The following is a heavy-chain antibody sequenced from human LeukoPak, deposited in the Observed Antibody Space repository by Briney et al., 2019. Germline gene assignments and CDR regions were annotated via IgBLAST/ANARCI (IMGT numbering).Heavy chain of an antibody. V-gene: IGHV3-48*01. CDR1: GFTFSSYS. Sequence: GGPLRLSCAASGFTFSSYSMNWVRQAPGKGLEWVSYISSSSSTIYYADSVKGRFTISRDNAKNSLYLQMNSLRAEDTAVYYCARGLRATIRPIDQGGDWGQGTLVTVSS. CDR3: ARGLRATIRPIDQGGD. CDR2: ISSSSSTI. J-gene: IGHJ4*02. D-gene: IGHD5-24*01.